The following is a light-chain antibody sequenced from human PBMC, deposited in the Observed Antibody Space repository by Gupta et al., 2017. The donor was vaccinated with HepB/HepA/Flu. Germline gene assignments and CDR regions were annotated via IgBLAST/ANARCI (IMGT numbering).Light chain of an antibody. CDR1: QSVGSH. V-gene: IGKV3-11*01. CDR3: QQRGAWPPVT. J-gene: IGKJ4*01. Sequence: EIVLTQSPATLSLSPGERATFSCRASQSVGSHVAWYQQKPGQSPRLLIYEASNRVTGIPARFSGSGSGTDFTLTISSLEPEDSAIYYCQQRGAWPPVTFGGGTKV. CDR2: EAS.